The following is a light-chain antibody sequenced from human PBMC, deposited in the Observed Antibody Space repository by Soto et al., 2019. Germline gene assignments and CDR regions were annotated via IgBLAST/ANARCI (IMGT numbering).Light chain of an antibody. CDR2: EVS. CDR1: SSDVGAYNL. V-gene: IGLV2-14*01. J-gene: IGLJ1*01. Sequence: QSVLTQPASVSGSPGQSITISCTGTSSDVGAYNLVSWYQHHPDKAPKLMIPEVSNRPSGVSDRFSGSKSGNTASLTISGLQAGDEADYYCASLTTTNFVFGTGTKVTVL. CDR3: ASLTTTNFV.